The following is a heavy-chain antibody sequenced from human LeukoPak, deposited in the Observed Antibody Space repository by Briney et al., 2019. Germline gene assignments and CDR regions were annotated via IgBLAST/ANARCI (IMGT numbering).Heavy chain of an antibody. J-gene: IGHJ1*01. Sequence: QPGGSLRLSCAASGFTFSSYGMHWVRQAPGKGLEWVAVISYDGSNKYYADSVKGRFTISRDNSKNTLYLQMNSLRAGDTAVYYCAKDPSSSSKFGYFQHWGQGTLVTVSS. CDR3: AKDPSSSSKFGYFQH. CDR1: GFTFSSYG. CDR2: ISYDGSNK. V-gene: IGHV3-30*18. D-gene: IGHD6-6*01.